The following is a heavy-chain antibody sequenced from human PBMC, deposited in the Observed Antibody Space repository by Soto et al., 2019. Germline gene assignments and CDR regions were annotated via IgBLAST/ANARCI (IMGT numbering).Heavy chain of an antibody. V-gene: IGHV3-21*01. D-gene: IGHD2-21*02. CDR3: ASAWGDWGYYGMDV. CDR1: GFTFSSYS. CDR2: ISSSSSYI. J-gene: IGHJ6*02. Sequence: EVQLVECGGGLVKPGGSLRLSCAASGFTFSSYSMNWVRQAPGKGLEWVSSISSSSSYIYYADSVKGRFTISRDNAKNSLYLQMNSLRAEDTAVYYCASAWGDWGYYGMDVWGQGTTVTVSS.